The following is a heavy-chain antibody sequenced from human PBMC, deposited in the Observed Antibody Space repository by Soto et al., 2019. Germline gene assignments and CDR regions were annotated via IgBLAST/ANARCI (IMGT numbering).Heavy chain of an antibody. Sequence: ASVKVSCKASGYTFTSYGISWVRQAPGQGLEWMGWISAYNGNTNYAQKLQGRVTMTTDTSTSTAYMELRSLRSDDTAVYYCAREGIFGVVIKVWSDPWGQGTLVTVSS. CDR3: AREGIFGVVIKVWSDP. D-gene: IGHD3-3*01. J-gene: IGHJ5*02. CDR2: ISAYNGNT. V-gene: IGHV1-18*01. CDR1: GYTFTSYG.